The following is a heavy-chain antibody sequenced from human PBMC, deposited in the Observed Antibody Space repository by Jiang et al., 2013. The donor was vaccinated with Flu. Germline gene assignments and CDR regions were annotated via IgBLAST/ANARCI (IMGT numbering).Heavy chain of an antibody. V-gene: IGHV1-46*01. CDR3: ARGSSSWTYAFDV. Sequence: FTNYYLNWVRQAPGQGFEWMGLINPSGAGTRYAQKFQGGVTMTSDTSTSTVYVELSSLRSEDAAVYFCARGSSSWTYAFDVWGHGTMVTVSS. D-gene: IGHD6-13*01. CDR1: FTNYY. J-gene: IGHJ3*01. CDR2: INPSGAGT.